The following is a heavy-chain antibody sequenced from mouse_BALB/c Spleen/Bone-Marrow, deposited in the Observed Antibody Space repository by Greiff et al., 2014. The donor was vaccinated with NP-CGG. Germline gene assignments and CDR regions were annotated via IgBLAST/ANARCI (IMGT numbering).Heavy chain of an antibody. V-gene: IGHV1-4*01. Sequence: QVQLQQSGAELARPGASVKMSCKASGYTLTTYTINWVKKRPGQGLEWIGYINPSSGYANYNQNFKDKATLTADKSSSTAYMQLSSLTSEDSAVYYCTRITTVVRYFDVWGTGTTVTVSS. CDR1: GYTLTTYT. J-gene: IGHJ1*03. D-gene: IGHD1-1*01. CDR3: TRITTVVRYFDV. CDR2: INPSSGYA.